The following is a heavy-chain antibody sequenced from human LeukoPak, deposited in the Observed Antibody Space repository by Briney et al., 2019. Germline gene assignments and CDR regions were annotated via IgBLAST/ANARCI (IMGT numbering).Heavy chain of an antibody. CDR3: AREQDYYDSSGYSDLIDY. D-gene: IGHD3-22*01. CDR1: GGTFSSYA. Sequence: ASVKVSCKASGGTFSSYAISWVRQAPGQGLEWMGRIIPILGIANYAQKFQGRVTITADKSTSTAYMELSSLRSEDTAVYYCAREQDYYDSSGYSDLIDYWGQGTLVTISS. CDR2: IIPILGIA. V-gene: IGHV1-69*04. J-gene: IGHJ4*02.